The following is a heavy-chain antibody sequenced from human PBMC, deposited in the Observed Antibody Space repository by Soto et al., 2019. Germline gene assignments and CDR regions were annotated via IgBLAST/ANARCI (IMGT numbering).Heavy chain of an antibody. Sequence: GGSLRLSCAASGFTFSSYAMSWVRQAPGKGLEWVSAISGSGGSTYYADSVKGRFTISRENAKNSLYLQMNSLRAEDTAVYYCARDLLSDYYYGMDVWGQGTTVTVSS. CDR3: ARDLLSDYYYGMDV. V-gene: IGHV3-23*01. J-gene: IGHJ6*02. CDR2: ISGSGGST. CDR1: GFTFSSYA.